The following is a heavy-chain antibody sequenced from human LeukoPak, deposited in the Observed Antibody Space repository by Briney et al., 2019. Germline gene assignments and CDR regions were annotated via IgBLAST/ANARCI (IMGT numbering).Heavy chain of an antibody. CDR3: PSERLLRFGEIHTKHDAFDI. CDR2: NNPSCGST. V-gene: IGHV1-46*01. J-gene: IGHJ3*02. Sequence: ASVNVSCKASVYTFTIYYMHWVRQPPAQGLEWMGKNNPSCGSTSYAQKFQGRHTITRHTPTNRVYVAVSSLRSEDTAVYYCPSERLLRFGEIHTKHDAFDIWGQGTMVTLSS. D-gene: IGHD3-10*01. CDR1: VYTFTIYY.